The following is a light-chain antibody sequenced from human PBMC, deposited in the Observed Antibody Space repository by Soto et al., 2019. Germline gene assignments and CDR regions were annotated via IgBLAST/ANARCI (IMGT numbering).Light chain of an antibody. CDR3: LQDYNWT. Sequence: AIQMTQSPSSLSASVGDRVTITCRASQGIRNDLGWYQQKPGKAPKLLIYAASSLQSGVPSRFRGSGSGTDFTLTISSLQPEDFATYYCLQDYNWTFGQGTKVEMK. J-gene: IGKJ1*01. V-gene: IGKV1-6*01. CDR1: QGIRND. CDR2: AAS.